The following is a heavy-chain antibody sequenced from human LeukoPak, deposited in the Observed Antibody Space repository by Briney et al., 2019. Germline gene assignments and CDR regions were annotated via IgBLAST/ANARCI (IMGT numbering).Heavy chain of an antibody. Sequence: PGGSLRLSCAASGFTFSSYSMNWVRQAPGKGLEWVSYISSSSSTIYYADSVKGRFTISRDNAKNSLYLQMNSLRAEDTVVYYCARGGRGIVVVITPMDYWGQGTLVTVSS. J-gene: IGHJ4*02. CDR2: ISSSSSTI. CDR1: GFTFSSYS. V-gene: IGHV3-48*01. D-gene: IGHD3-22*01. CDR3: ARGGRGIVVVITPMDY.